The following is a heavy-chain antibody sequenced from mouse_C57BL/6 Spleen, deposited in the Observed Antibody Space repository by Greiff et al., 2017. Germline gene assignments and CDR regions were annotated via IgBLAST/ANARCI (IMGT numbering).Heavy chain of an antibody. D-gene: IGHD1-1*01. Sequence: EVMLVESGGGLVKPGGSLKLSCAASGFTFSDYGMHWVRQAPEKGLEWVAYISSGSSTIYYADTVKGRFTISRDNAKNTLFLQMTSLRSEDTAMYYCARDYYYGSSYGACWGQGTLVTVSA. CDR2: ISSGSSTI. CDR1: GFTFSDYG. J-gene: IGHJ3*01. CDR3: ARDYYYGSSYGAC. V-gene: IGHV5-17*01.